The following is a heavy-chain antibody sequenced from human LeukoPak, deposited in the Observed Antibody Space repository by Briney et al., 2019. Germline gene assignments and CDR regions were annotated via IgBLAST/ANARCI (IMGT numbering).Heavy chain of an antibody. Sequence: PSETLSLTCAAYGGSFSGYYWSWLRQPPGKGLEWIGEINHSGSTNYNPSLKSRVTISVDTSKNQFSLKLSSVTAADTAVYYCARRGPELRFLDYWGQGTLVTVSS. D-gene: IGHD3-3*01. CDR3: ARRGPELRFLDY. CDR2: INHSGST. V-gene: IGHV4-34*01. CDR1: GGSFSGYY. J-gene: IGHJ4*02.